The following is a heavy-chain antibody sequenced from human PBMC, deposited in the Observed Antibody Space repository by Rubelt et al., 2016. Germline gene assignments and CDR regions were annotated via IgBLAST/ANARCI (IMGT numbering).Heavy chain of an antibody. CDR3: ARDSGSYTDY. J-gene: IGHJ4*02. CDR2: IYYSWST. V-gene: IGHV4-39*07. D-gene: IGHD1-26*01. CDR1: GGSISSSSYY. Sequence: QLQLQESGPGLVKPSETLSLTCTVSGGSISSSSYYWGWIRQPPGKGLEWIGYIYYSWSTYYNPSLKVRVTLAVDTLKNQFSLKLSAVTAADTAVDYCARDSGSYTDYWGQGTPVTVSS.